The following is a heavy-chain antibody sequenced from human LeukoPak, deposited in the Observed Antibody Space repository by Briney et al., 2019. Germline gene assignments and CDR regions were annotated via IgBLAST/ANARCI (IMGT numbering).Heavy chain of an antibody. CDR3: GRNGDDGGKKI. CDR2: FDPEDGET. CDR1: GYTLNELS. D-gene: IGHD7-27*01. J-gene: IGHJ4*02. Sequence: ASVKVSCKVSGYTLNELSMHWVRQAPGKGLEWMGAFDPEDGETIYAQKFQGRFTMDEDTSTDTAYMELSSLRSDDPAGYYCGRNGDDGGKKIGGQGTLVTVSS. V-gene: IGHV1-24*01.